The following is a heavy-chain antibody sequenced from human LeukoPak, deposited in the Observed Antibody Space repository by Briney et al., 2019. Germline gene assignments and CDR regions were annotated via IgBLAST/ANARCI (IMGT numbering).Heavy chain of an antibody. Sequence: SSETLSLTCTVSGYSISSGYYWGWIRQPPGKGLEWIGSIYHSGSTYYNPSLKSRVTISVDTSKNQFSLKLSSVTAADTAVYYCARDGDSSGYYDHLTLFDYWGQGTLVTVSS. CDR2: IYHSGST. J-gene: IGHJ4*02. D-gene: IGHD3-22*01. CDR3: ARDGDSSGYYDHLTLFDY. CDR1: GYSISSGYY. V-gene: IGHV4-38-2*02.